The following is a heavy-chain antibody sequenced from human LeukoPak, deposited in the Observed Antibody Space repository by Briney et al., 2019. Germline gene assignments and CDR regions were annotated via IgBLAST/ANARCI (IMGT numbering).Heavy chain of an antibody. CDR2: ISSSSSYI. D-gene: IGHD6-19*01. Sequence: GGSLRLSCAASGFTFSSYSMNWVRQAPGKGLEWVSSISSSSSYIYYADSVKGRFTISRDNAKNSLYLQMNSLRAEDTAVYYCARDIAVAGRNFDYWGLGTLVTVSS. CDR3: ARDIAVAGRNFDY. V-gene: IGHV3-21*01. J-gene: IGHJ4*02. CDR1: GFTFSSYS.